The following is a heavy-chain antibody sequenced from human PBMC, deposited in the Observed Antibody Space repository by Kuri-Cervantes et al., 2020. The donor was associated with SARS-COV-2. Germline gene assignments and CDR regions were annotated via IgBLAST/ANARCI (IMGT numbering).Heavy chain of an antibody. CDR1: GFLFSASA. V-gene: IGHV3-73*01. D-gene: IGHD3-3*01. Sequence: GGSLRLSCEVSGFLFSASAIHWVRQASGKGLEWVGRVRGKANNYATAYAASVKGRFTISRDDSKNMAYLQMNSLKTEDTAVYYCTTHYDFWSDTPAYWGQGTLVPSPQ. CDR3: TTHYDFWSDTPAY. CDR2: VRGKANNYAT. J-gene: IGHJ4*02.